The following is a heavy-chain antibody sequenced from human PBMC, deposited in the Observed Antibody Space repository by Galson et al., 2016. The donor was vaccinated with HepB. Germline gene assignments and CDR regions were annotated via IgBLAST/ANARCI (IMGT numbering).Heavy chain of an antibody. V-gene: IGHV4-34*01. Sequence: SETLSLTCAVYGGSFSGYYWSWIRQPPRKGLEWIGEINHSGSTNYNPSLKSRVTISVDTSKNHFSLKLRSVTAADAAVYYCARAIRGVLASADVYGLDVWGQGTTVTVSS. CDR3: ARAIRGVLASADVYGLDV. CDR2: INHSGST. CDR1: GGSFSGYY. J-gene: IGHJ6*02. D-gene: IGHD6-13*01.